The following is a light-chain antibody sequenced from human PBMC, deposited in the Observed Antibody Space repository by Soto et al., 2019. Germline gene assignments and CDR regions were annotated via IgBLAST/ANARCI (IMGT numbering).Light chain of an antibody. CDR1: QSISRR. J-gene: IGKJ1*01. CDR2: MAS. Sequence: DIQVTQSPSSLSAYVGDRVTITCRASQSISRRLTWYQQKPGKAPKLLIYMASSLQSGVPSRFGGSGSGTDFALTITSLQADDFATYYCQQFHMYPSTFGQGTKVDI. CDR3: QQFHMYPST. V-gene: IGKV1-5*03.